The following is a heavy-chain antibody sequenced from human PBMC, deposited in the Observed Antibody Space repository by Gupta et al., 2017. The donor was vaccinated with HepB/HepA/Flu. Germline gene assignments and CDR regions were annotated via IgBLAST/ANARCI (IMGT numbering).Heavy chain of an antibody. CDR3: ARLLYGDYSYDY. Sequence: QVQLQESGPGLVKPSETLSLTCTVSGGSISSYYWSWIRQPPGKGLEWIGYIYYGGSTDYNPSLKSRVTISLDTSKNEISLKLTSVTAADTAVYYCARLLYGDYSYDYWGQGTLVTVSS. D-gene: IGHD4-17*01. J-gene: IGHJ4*02. V-gene: IGHV4-59*08. CDR1: GGSISSYY. CDR2: IYYGGST.